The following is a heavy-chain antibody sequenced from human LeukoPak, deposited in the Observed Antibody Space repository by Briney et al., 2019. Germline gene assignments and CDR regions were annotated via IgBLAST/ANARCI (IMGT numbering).Heavy chain of an antibody. CDR3: TRAYRLVVCDY. CDR1: GFTFGDYA. J-gene: IGHJ4*02. V-gene: IGHV3-49*03. Sequence: GGSLRLSCTASGFTFGDYAMSWFRQAPGRGLEGVGFIRSKAYGGTTEYAASVKGRFTISRDDSKSIAYLQMNSLKTEDTAVYYCTRAYRLVVCDYWGQGTLVTVSS. D-gene: IGHD2-15*01. CDR2: IRSKAYGGTT.